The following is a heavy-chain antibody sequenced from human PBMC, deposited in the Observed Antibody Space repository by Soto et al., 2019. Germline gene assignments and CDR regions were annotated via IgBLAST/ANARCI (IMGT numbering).Heavy chain of an antibody. Sequence: SETLSLTCTVSGGSITNFHWSWIRQPPGKGLEWIGYIYYSGSTNYNPSLKSRVTMSVDTSKNQFSLKMISVTAADTAAYYCAAYDSEGYFDYWGQGXLVTVHS. CDR1: GGSITNFH. CDR3: AAYDSEGYFDY. CDR2: IYYSGST. D-gene: IGHD3-9*01. V-gene: IGHV4-59*01. J-gene: IGHJ4*02.